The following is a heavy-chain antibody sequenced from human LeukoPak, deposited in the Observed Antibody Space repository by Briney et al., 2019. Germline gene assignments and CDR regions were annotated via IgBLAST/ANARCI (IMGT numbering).Heavy chain of an antibody. CDR2: IYYSGST. Sequence: SETLSLTCTVSGASFSSYYWSWIRQPPGKVLEWNGYIYYSGSTDYNPSLKSRVTISVDTSKNQFSLKLSSVTAADTAVYYCARIVRYYYDRSDYWGQGTLVTVSS. D-gene: IGHD3-22*01. CDR3: ARIVRYYYDRSDY. CDR1: GASFSSYY. V-gene: IGHV4-59*01. J-gene: IGHJ4*02.